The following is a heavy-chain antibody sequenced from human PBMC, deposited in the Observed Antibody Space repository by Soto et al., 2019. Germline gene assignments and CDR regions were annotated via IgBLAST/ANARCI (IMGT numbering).Heavy chain of an antibody. Sequence: SETLSLTCTDSGASISSSSYYWGWIRQPPGKGLEWIGTIYYSGSTYYNPSLKSRVTISVDTSKNQFSLKLSSVTAADTAVYYCARVISILRGVIQNWFGPWGQGTLVTVSS. CDR3: ARVISILRGVIQNWFGP. CDR2: IYYSGST. V-gene: IGHV4-39*01. CDR1: GASISSSSYY. J-gene: IGHJ5*02. D-gene: IGHD3-10*01.